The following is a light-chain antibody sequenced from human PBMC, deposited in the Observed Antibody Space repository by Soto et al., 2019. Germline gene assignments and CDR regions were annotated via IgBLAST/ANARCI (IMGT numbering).Light chain of an antibody. V-gene: IGKV1-39*01. CDR2: GAS. CDR1: QTVSRS. CDR3: QQGYHTPQT. J-gene: IGKJ1*01. Sequence: DIQMSQSPSSLSASVGDRVTITCRASQTVSRSLNWYQQISGRAPVLLIYGASSLQSGVPSRFSGSGSGTDFTLTISSLQPEDFATYYCQQGYHTPQTFGPGTKVEI.